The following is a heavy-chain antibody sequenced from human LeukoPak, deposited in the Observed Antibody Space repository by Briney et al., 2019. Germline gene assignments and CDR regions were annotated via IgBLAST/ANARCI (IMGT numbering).Heavy chain of an antibody. D-gene: IGHD3-22*01. Sequence: VASVKVSCKASGYTFTSYGISWVRQAPGQGLEWMGWISAYNGNTNYAQKLQGRVTMTTDTSTSTAYMELSSLRSEDTAVYYCATQGTAYYYDSSAPPWAFDYWGQGTLVTVSS. V-gene: IGHV1-18*01. CDR2: ISAYNGNT. J-gene: IGHJ4*02. CDR3: ATQGTAYYYDSSAPPWAFDY. CDR1: GYTFTSYG.